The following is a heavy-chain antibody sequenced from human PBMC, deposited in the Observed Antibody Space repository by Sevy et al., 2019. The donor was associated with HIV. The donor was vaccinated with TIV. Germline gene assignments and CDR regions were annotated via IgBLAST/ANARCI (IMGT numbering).Heavy chain of an antibody. CDR1: GFTFSSYA. D-gene: IGHD2-15*01. J-gene: IGHJ4*02. CDR2: ISGSGGST. CDR3: AKVDIVVLVAATTRFGDSTGRYFDY. Sequence: GGSLRLSCAASGFTFSSYAMSWVRQAPGKGLEWVSAISGSGGSTYYADSVKGRFTISRDNSKNTLYLQMNSLRAEDTAVYYCAKVDIVVLVAATTRFGDSTGRYFDYWGQGTLVTVSS. V-gene: IGHV3-23*01.